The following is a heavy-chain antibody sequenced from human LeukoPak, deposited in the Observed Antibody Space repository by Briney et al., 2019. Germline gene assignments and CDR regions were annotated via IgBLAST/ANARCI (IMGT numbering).Heavy chain of an antibody. J-gene: IGHJ5*02. CDR3: ARGGGIAVAGNWFDP. D-gene: IGHD6-19*01. V-gene: IGHV1-8*03. CDR1: GYTFTSYD. Sequence: ASVKVSCKASGYTFTSYDINWVRQATGQGLEWMGWMNPNSGNTGYAPKFQGRVTITRNTSISTAYMELSSLRSEDTAVYYCARGGGIAVAGNWFDPWGQGTLVTVSS. CDR2: MNPNSGNT.